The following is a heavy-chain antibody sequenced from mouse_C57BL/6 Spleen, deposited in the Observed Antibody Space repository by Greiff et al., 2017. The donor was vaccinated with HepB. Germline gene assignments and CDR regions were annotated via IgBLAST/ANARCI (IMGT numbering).Heavy chain of an antibody. Sequence: QVQLQQSGPELVKPGASVKISCKASGYAFSSSWMNWVKQRPGKGLEWIGRIYPGDGDTNYNGKFKGKATLTADKSSSTAYMQLSSLTSEDSAVYFCARFQFTTLYYFDYWGQGTTLTVSS. CDR2: IYPGDGDT. J-gene: IGHJ2*01. V-gene: IGHV1-82*01. CDR3: ARFQFTTLYYFDY. CDR1: GYAFSSSW.